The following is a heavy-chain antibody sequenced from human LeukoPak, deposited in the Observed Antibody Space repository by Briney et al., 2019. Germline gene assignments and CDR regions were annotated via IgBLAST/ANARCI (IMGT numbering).Heavy chain of an antibody. CDR1: GGSISNTNW. Sequence: SETLSLTCGVSGGSISNTNWWTWVRQPPGKGLEWIGEVNLLGRTNYNPSLKSRVAISVDKSENHIALWLTSVTAADTAVYYCAREGGPYRPLDYSGQGTLVTVSS. CDR2: VNLLGRT. V-gene: IGHV4-4*02. CDR3: AREGGPYRPLDY. J-gene: IGHJ4*02.